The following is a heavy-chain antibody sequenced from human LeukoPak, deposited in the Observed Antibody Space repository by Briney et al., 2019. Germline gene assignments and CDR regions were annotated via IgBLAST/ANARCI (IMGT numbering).Heavy chain of an antibody. V-gene: IGHV3-30-3*01. CDR1: EFTFSSYA. J-gene: IGHJ4*02. CDR3: AKDPNWVYDSSGYFDY. Sequence: GGSLRLSCAASEFTFSSYAMHWVRQAPGKGLEWVAVISYDGSNKYCADSVEGRFTISRDNSKNTLYLQMNSLRAEDTAVYYCAKDPNWVYDSSGYFDYWGQGTLVTVSS. D-gene: IGHD3-22*01. CDR2: ISYDGSNK.